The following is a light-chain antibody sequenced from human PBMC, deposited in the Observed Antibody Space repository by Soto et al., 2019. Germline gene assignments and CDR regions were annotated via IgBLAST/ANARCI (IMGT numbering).Light chain of an antibody. J-gene: IGKJ2*01. Sequence: DIQMTQSPSSLSASVGDRVTITCRASQDISNYLAWYQQKPGEVPKLLIYAASTLQKGVQSRFSGGGSGTLSTLTIRSLQPDDVATYYCQKYNSAPKTFGRGTRLEIK. V-gene: IGKV1-27*01. CDR1: QDISNY. CDR3: QKYNSAPKT. CDR2: AAS.